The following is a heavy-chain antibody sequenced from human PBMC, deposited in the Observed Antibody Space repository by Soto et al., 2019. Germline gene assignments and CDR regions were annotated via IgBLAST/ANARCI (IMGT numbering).Heavy chain of an antibody. CDR1: GYTFTSYY. CDR2: INPSGGST. J-gene: IGHJ6*02. CDR3: ARGDSTDCSNGVCSFFYNHDMDV. V-gene: IGHV1-46*01. D-gene: IGHD2-8*01. Sequence: PSVKVSCKASGYTFTSYYMHWVRQAPGQGLEWMGIINPSGGSTSYAQKFQGWVTMTTDTSISTASMELTRLTSDDTAIYYCARGDSTDCSNGVCSFFYNHDMDVWGQGTTVTVSS.